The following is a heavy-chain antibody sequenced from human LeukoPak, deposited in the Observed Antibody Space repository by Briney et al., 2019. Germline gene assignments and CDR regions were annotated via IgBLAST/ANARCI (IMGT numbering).Heavy chain of an antibody. CDR1: GFTFSNAW. CDR2: ISASGANT. CDR3: AKDLSTYYYDSSGYSPDY. Sequence: GGSLRLSCAASGFTFSNAWMSWVRQAPGKGLEWVSTISASGANTYYADSVKGRFTISRDNSKNTLYLQMNSLRAEDTAVYYCAKDLSTYYYDSSGYSPDYWGQGTLVTVSS. J-gene: IGHJ4*02. D-gene: IGHD3-22*01. V-gene: IGHV3-23*01.